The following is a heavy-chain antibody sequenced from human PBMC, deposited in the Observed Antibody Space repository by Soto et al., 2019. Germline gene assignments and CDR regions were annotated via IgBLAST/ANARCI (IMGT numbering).Heavy chain of an antibody. CDR1: GFSLRTSGVG. CDR3: AHRLRVSVQAFHKYWYFDL. J-gene: IGHJ2*01. CDR2: IYWDDDK. D-gene: IGHD3-16*01. V-gene: IGHV2-5*02. Sequence: QITLKESGPTLVKPTQTLTLTCTFSGFSLRTSGVGVGWIRQPPGKALEWLALIYWDDDKRYSPSLKSRLTITKDTSKNQVVLTMTNMDPVATATYYCAHRLRVSVQAFHKYWYFDLWGRGTLV.